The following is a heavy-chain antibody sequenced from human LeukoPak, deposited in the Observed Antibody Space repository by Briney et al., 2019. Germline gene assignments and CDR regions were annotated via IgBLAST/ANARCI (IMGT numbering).Heavy chain of an antibody. J-gene: IGHJ4*02. CDR1: GGSISSYY. Sequence: SETLSLTCTVSGGSISSYYWSWIRQPAGKGLEWIGRIYTSGCTNYNPSLKSRVTMSVDTSKNQFSLKLSSVTAADTAVYYCARDSALDSSGWYYFDYWGQGTLVTVSS. V-gene: IGHV4-4*07. CDR2: IYTSGCT. D-gene: IGHD6-19*01. CDR3: ARDSALDSSGWYYFDY.